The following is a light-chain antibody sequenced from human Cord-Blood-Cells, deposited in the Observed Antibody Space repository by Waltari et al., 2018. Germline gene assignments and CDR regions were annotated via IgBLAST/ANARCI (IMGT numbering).Light chain of an antibody. V-gene: IGLV3-1*01. CDR3: QAWDSSTAGKVV. CDR2: QDS. Sequence: SYELTQSPSVSVSPGQTASITCSGDKLGDKYACWYQQKPGQSPVLVIYQDSKRPSGIPERFSGSNSGNTATLTISGTQAMDEADYYCQAWDSSTAGKVVFGGGTKLTVL. J-gene: IGLJ2*01. CDR1: KLGDKY.